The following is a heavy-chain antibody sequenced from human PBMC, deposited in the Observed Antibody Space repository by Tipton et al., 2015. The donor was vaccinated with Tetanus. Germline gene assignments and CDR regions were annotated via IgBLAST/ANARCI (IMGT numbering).Heavy chain of an antibody. D-gene: IGHD3-10*01. J-gene: IGHJ5*02. CDR1: GGPISSGEYY. CDR3: VRAPVQGVGSGDWFAP. CDR2: IFYNGRT. V-gene: IGHV4-31*03. Sequence: TLSLTCTVSGGPISSGEYYWSWIRQHPGKGLEWIGYIFYNGRTDSNPSLKSRVNISVDRSKNQFLLKLNSVTAADTAVYFCVRAPVQGVGSGDWFAPWGQGTLVTVSS.